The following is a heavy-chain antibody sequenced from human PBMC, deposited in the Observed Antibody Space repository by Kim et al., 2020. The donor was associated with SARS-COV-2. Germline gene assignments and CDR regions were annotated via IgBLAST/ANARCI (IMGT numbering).Heavy chain of an antibody. CDR1: GFTFNSYA. V-gene: IGHV3-23*01. CDR2: IRDSGGST. Sequence: GGSLRLSCAASGFTFNSYAMSWVRQAPGKGLEWVSGIRDSGGSTKYADSVKGRLSISRDNSKNTLYLQMDSLRAEDTAVYFCAKVTSGSSGWFEYFQHWGQGTLVTVSS. J-gene: IGHJ1*01. CDR3: AKVTSGSSGWFEYFQH. D-gene: IGHD6-19*01.